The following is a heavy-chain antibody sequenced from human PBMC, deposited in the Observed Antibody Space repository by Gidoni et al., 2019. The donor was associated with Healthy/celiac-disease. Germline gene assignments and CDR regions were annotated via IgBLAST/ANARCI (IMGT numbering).Heavy chain of an antibody. J-gene: IGHJ6*03. V-gene: IGHV3-33*01. CDR3: ARDGYYYYMDV. CDR1: GFTFSSYG. CDR2: IWYDGSNK. Sequence: QVQLVESGGGVVQPGRSLRLSCAASGFTFSSYGMHWVRQAPGKGLGWVAVIWYDGSNKYYADSVKGRFTISRDNSKNTLYLQMNSLRAEDTAVYYCARDGYYYYMDVWGKGTTVTVSS.